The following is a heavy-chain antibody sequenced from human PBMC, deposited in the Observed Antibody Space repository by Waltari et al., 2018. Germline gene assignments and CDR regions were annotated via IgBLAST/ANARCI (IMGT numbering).Heavy chain of an antibody. CDR1: GGPISRWY. D-gene: IGHD2-15*01. Sequence: QVQLQESGPGLVKPSETLSLTCSVSGGPISRWYWSWIRQTAGKGLEGLEWIGRIYSSWSTNYNPSRKSRVTMSMDTSKNQISLKMSSVTAADTAVYYCATGSGDFDHWGQGILVIVST. J-gene: IGHJ4*02. V-gene: IGHV4-4*07. CDR2: IYSSWST. CDR3: ATGSGDFDH.